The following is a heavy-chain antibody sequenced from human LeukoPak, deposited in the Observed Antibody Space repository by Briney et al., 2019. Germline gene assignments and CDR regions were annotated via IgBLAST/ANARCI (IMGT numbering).Heavy chain of an antibody. CDR3: ARGDYYGSPKVVAA. CDR2: INPNSGDT. D-gene: IGHD3-10*01. V-gene: IGHV1-2*02. J-gene: IGHJ5*02. CDR1: GYTFTDYY. Sequence: ASVKVSCKASGYTFTDYYINWVRQAPGQGLEWIGWINPNSGDTNYTQKFQDRVTMTRDTSISTAYIELNFLRSDDTAVFYCARGDYYGSPKVVAAWGQGTLVTVSS.